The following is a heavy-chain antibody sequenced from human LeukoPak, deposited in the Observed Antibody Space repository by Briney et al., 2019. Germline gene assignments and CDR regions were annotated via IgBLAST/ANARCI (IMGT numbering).Heavy chain of an antibody. CDR2: MSPKTGNT. D-gene: IGHD3-9*01. CDR3: ATNPAARRYFDWLSRFDY. CDR1: GYTFTSYD. V-gene: IGHV1-8*03. Sequence: ASVKVSCKASGYTFTSYDINWVRQASGQGLEWMGWMSPKTGNTGYAQKFQGRVTITRDTSISTAYMELSSLTSEDTAVYYCATNPAARRYFDWLSRFDYWGHGTLVTVSS. J-gene: IGHJ4*01.